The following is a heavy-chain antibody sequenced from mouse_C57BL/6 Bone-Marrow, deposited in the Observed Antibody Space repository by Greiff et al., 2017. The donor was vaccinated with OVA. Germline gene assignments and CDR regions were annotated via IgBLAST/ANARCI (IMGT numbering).Heavy chain of an antibody. CDR3: ARGPYYYGSSYGFAY. CDR2: INPGSGGT. CDR1: GYAFTNYL. D-gene: IGHD1-1*01. V-gene: IGHV1-54*01. J-gene: IGHJ3*01. Sequence: QVQLQQSGAELVRPGTSVKVSCKASGYAFTNYLIEWVKQRPGQGLEWIGVINPGSGGTNYNEKFKGKATLTADKSSSTAYMQLSSLTSEDSAVYFCARGPYYYGSSYGFAYWGQGTLVTVSA.